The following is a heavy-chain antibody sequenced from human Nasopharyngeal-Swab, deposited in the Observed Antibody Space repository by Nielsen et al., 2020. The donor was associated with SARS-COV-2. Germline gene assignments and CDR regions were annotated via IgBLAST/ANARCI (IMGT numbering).Heavy chain of an antibody. Sequence: GESLKISCATSGFTFSSYAMSWVRQAPGKGLEWVSAISGSGGGTYYADSVKGRFTISRDNSKNTLYLQMNSLRAEDTAVYYCAKGPRRLWFGELPLDYWGQGTLVTVSS. D-gene: IGHD3-10*01. CDR1: GFTFSSYA. V-gene: IGHV3-23*01. CDR2: ISGSGGGT. J-gene: IGHJ4*02. CDR3: AKGPRRLWFGELPLDY.